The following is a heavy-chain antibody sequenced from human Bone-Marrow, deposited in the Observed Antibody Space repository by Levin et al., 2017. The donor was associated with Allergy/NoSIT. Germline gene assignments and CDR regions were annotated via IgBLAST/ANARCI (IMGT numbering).Heavy chain of an antibody. CDR2: IIPILDIA. Sequence: SVKVSCKASGGTFSSYSISWVRQAPGQGLEWMGRIIPILDIANLAQKFQGRVTITADKSTSTAYMELSGLRSEDTAVYYCARDPWGERHCTSASCYPYFDYWGQGTLVTVSP. CDR3: ARDPWGERHCTSASCYPYFDY. J-gene: IGHJ4*02. CDR1: GGTFSSYS. D-gene: IGHD2-2*01. V-gene: IGHV1-69*04.